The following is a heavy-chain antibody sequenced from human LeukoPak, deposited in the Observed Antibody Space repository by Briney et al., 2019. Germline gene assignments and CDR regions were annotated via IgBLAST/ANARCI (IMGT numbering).Heavy chain of an antibody. CDR1: GFTFSSYE. CDR3: ANRGDYGDYYGY. CDR2: ISSSGSTI. Sequence: PGGSLRLSCAASGFTFSSYELNWVRQAPGKGLEWVSYISSSGSTIYYADSVQGRFTISRDNAKNSVYLQMNSLRAEDTAVYYCANRGDYGDYYGYWGQGTLVTVSS. V-gene: IGHV3-48*03. J-gene: IGHJ4*02. D-gene: IGHD4-17*01.